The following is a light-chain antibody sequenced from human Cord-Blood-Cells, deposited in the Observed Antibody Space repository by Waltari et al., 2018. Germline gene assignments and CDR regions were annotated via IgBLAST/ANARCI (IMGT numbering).Light chain of an antibody. CDR2: DAS. V-gene: IGKV3-11*01. Sequence: EIVLTQSPATLPLSPGARATLSCRASQSVSTYLALYQQKPGQAPRLLTYDASNSATGIPARFSGSGSGTDFTLTISSLEPEDFAVYYCQQRSNWRTFGQGTKVEIK. CDR3: QQRSNWRT. J-gene: IGKJ1*01. CDR1: QSVSTY.